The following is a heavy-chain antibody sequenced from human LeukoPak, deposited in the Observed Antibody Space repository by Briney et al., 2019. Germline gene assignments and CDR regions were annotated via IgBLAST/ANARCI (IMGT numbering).Heavy chain of an antibody. CDR3: AREGYAPGGYFDY. J-gene: IGHJ4*02. Sequence: SVKVSCKASGYTFTSYGISWVRQAPGQGLEWMGRIIPILGIANYAQKFQGRVTITADKSTSTAYMELSSLRSEDTAVYYCAREGYAPGGYFDYWGQGTLVTVSS. CDR1: GYTFTSYG. CDR2: IIPILGIA. D-gene: IGHD5-12*01. V-gene: IGHV1-69*04.